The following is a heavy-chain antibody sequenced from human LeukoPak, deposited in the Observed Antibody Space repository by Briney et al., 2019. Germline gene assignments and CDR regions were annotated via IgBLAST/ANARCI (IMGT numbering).Heavy chain of an antibody. CDR3: ARQGYGYVYFDF. D-gene: IGHD5-18*01. CDR2: IYGSDDK. Sequence: SGPTLVKPTETLTLTCTFSGFSLDSPAVGVGWVRQPPGKALEWLALIYGSDDKRYMPSLQNRLTITKDTSKNLVVLTMANVDPVDTATYYCARQGYGYVYFDFWGRGILVTVSS. CDR1: GFSLDSPAVG. V-gene: IGHV2-5*01. J-gene: IGHJ4*02.